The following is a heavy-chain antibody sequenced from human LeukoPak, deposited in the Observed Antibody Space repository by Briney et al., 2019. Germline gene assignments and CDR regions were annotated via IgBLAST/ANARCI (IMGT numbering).Heavy chain of an antibody. J-gene: IGHJ5*02. CDR3: AREDGYSSSSGWFDP. CDR2: IKQDGSEK. CDR1: GFTFSSYW. V-gene: IGHV3-7*01. Sequence: PGGSLRLSCAASGFTFSSYWMSWVRQAPGKGLEWVANIKQDGSEKYYVDSVKGRFTISRDNAKSSLYLQMNSLRAEDTAVYYCAREDGYSSSSGWFDPWGRGTLVTVSS. D-gene: IGHD6-6*01.